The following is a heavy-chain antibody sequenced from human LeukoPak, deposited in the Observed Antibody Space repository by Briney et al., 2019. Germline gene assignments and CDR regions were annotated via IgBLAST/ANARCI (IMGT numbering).Heavy chain of an antibody. D-gene: IGHD2-2*02. Sequence: GGSLRLSCAASGLTFSSYSMNWVRQAPGKGLEWVSSISSSSSYIYYADSVKGRFTISRDNAKNSLYLQMNSLRAEDTAVYYCARGEVVPAAIASPVDYWGQGTLVTVSS. CDR3: ARGEVVPAAIASPVDY. CDR1: GLTFSSYS. J-gene: IGHJ4*02. V-gene: IGHV3-21*01. CDR2: ISSSSSYI.